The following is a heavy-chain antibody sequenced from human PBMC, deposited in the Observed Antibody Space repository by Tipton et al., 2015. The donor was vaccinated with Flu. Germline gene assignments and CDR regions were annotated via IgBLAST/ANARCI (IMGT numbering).Heavy chain of an antibody. CDR2: VYKTGTT. J-gene: IGHJ4*02. V-gene: IGHV4-38-2*01. D-gene: IGHD3-10*02. CDR3: ARHTGDSVRGVIDF. Sequence: TLSLTCSVSGDSIGSRYFWGWIRQPPGKGLEWIGNVYKTGTTYYNPSLKSRLTISVDTSKNQFSLKLSSVTAADTAVYYCARHTGDSVRGVIDFWGQGTVVTVSS. CDR1: GDSIGSRYF.